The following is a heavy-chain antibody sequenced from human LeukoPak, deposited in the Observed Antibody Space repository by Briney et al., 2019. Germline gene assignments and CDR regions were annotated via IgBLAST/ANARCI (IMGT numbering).Heavy chain of an antibody. D-gene: IGHD6-13*01. J-gene: IGHJ5*02. CDR2: FDPEDGET. CDR3: ATTYSSSWYGVGFDP. CDR1: GYTLTELS. V-gene: IGHV1-24*01. Sequence: ASVKVSCKVSGYTLTELSMHWVRQAPGKGLEWMGGFDPEDGETIYAQKFQGRVTMTEDTSTDTAYMELSSLRSEDTVVYYCATTYSSSWYGVGFDPWGQGTLVTVSS.